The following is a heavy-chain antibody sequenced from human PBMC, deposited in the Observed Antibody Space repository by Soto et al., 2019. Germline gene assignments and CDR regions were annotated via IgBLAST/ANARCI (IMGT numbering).Heavy chain of an antibody. D-gene: IGHD3-22*01. J-gene: IGHJ4*02. CDR1: GCSISRGGYY. V-gene: IGHV4-30-4*01. Sequence: PSETLSLTCTVSGCSISRGGYYWGWIRPTPGEGLGGVGDNFFSGSSYYNPAPQSRLAKSPDTSKKQFSLELSSVTAADTAVFFCARGGYYYDSSGPLDYWGQGTLVTVS. CDR3: ARGGYYYDSSGPLDY. CDR2: NFFSGSS.